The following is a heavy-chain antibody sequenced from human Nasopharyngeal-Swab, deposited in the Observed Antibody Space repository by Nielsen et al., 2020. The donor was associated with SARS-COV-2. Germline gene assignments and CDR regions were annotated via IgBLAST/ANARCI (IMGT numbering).Heavy chain of an antibody. CDR2: IYYSGST. Sequence: SETLSLTCAVYGGSFSGYYWSWIRQPPGKGLEWIGYIYYSGSTNYNPSLKSRVTISVDTSKNQFSLKLSSVTAADTAVYYCAGGFDFWGQGTLVTVSS. CDR1: GGSFSGYY. CDR3: AGGFDF. J-gene: IGHJ4*02. V-gene: IGHV4-59*13.